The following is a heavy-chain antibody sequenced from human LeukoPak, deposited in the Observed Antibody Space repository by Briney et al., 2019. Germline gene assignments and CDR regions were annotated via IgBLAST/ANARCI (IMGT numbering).Heavy chain of an antibody. Sequence: SVKVSCKASGGTFSSYAISWVRQAPGQGLEWMGGVIPIFGTANYAQKFQGRVTITADESTSTAYMELSSLRSEDTAVYYCARDSFRGNDHGYSSYELPFSFDCWGQGTLVTVSS. CDR2: VIPIFGTA. CDR1: GGTFSSYA. D-gene: IGHD5-12*01. V-gene: IGHV1-69*13. J-gene: IGHJ4*02. CDR3: ARDSFRGNDHGYSSYELPFSFDC.